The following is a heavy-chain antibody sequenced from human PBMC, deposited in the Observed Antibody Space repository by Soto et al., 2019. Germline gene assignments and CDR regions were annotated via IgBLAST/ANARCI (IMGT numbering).Heavy chain of an antibody. CDR1: GGSFSGYY. Sequence: ASETLSLTCAVYGGSFSGYYWSWIRQPPGKGLEWIGEINHSGSTNYNPSLKSRVTISVDTSKNQFSLRLSSVTAADTAVYYCAREKNYYDSSGFDPWGQGTLVTVSS. V-gene: IGHV4-34*01. CDR2: INHSGST. D-gene: IGHD3-22*01. J-gene: IGHJ5*02. CDR3: AREKNYYDSSGFDP.